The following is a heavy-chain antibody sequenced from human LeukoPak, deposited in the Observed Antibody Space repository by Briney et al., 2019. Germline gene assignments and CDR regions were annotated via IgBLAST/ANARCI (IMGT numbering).Heavy chain of an antibody. CDR3: ARQGAGGRAFDI. Sequence: PSETLSLTCAFYGGPFSGYYWSWIRQPPGKGLEWIGIIYYSGSTYYNPSLKSRVTISVETSKNQVSLRLSSVTAADTAVYYCARQGAGGRAFDIWGQGTMVTVSS. V-gene: IGHV4-34*01. CDR2: IYYSGST. J-gene: IGHJ3*02. CDR1: GGPFSGYY. D-gene: IGHD6-19*01.